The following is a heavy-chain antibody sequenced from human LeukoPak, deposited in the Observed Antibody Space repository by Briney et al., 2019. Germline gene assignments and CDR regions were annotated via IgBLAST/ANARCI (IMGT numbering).Heavy chain of an antibody. CDR1: GFTFSNFE. Sequence: GGSLRLSCAASGFTFSNFEMNWVRQAPGKGLEWVSYISSSSSTIYYADSVKGRFTISRDNAKNSLYLQMNSLRAEDTAVYYCARADYYGSGGGAFDIWGQETMVTVSS. CDR3: ARADYYGSGGGAFDI. D-gene: IGHD3-10*01. J-gene: IGHJ3*02. V-gene: IGHV3-48*03. CDR2: ISSSSSTI.